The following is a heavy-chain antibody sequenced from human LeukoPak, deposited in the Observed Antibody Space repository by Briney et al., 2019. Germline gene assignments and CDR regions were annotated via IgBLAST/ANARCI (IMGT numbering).Heavy chain of an antibody. CDR1: GYTFTGYY. CDR3: ARGDGSYSL. V-gene: IGHV1-2*02. CDR2: INPNSGGT. J-gene: IGHJ4*02. Sequence: GASVKVSCKASGYTFTGYYIHWVRQAPGQGLEWMGWINPNSGGTNYGQNFQGRVIMTRDTSISTAYMELSSLRSDDTAVYYCARGDGSYSLWGQGTLVTVSS. D-gene: IGHD1-26*01.